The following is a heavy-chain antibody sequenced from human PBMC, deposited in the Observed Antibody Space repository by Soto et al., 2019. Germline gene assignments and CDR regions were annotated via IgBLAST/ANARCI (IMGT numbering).Heavy chain of an antibody. Sequence: QLQLVQYGAEVKKPGSSVKCSCKASVGTFISSAISWVRPAPGQGLDWMGWIITIFGTANYAQKFQGRVTITAAESKSTAYMELSSLRSEDTAVYYCARGPQDIVVVPAAIPEFDPWGQGTLVTVSS. CDR1: VGTFISSA. V-gene: IGHV1-69*01. CDR2: IITIFGTA. CDR3: ARGPQDIVVVPAAIPEFDP. D-gene: IGHD2-2*02. J-gene: IGHJ5*02.